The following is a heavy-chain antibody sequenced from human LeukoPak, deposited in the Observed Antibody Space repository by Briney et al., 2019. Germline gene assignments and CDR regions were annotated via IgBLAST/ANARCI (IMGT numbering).Heavy chain of an antibody. CDR3: AGTWSFDY. Sequence: QPGGSLRLSCAVSGFSFSNDLMHWVRRAPGKGLLWVSRISADGTTTNYADSVKGRFTISRDNAKNTLYLQMDSLRADDTAVYYCAGTWSFDYWGQGILVTVSS. J-gene: IGHJ4*02. CDR1: GFSFSNDL. V-gene: IGHV3-74*01. CDR2: ISADGTTT. D-gene: IGHD2-15*01.